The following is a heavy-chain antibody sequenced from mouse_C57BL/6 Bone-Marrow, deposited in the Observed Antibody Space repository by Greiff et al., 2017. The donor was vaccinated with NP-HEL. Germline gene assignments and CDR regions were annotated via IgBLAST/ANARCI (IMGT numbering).Heavy chain of an antibody. D-gene: IGHD2-3*01. CDR1: GYTFTSYW. CDR3: TYDGYYGGYAY. V-gene: IGHV1-5*01. CDR2: IYPGNSDT. J-gene: IGHJ3*01. Sequence: EVQLQQSGTVLVRPGASVKLSCKTSGYTFTSYWMHWVQQRPGQGLAWIGAIYPGNSDTSYNQKFKGKAKLTAVTSASTAYMELSSLTNEDAAVYYCTYDGYYGGYAYWGQGTLVTVSA.